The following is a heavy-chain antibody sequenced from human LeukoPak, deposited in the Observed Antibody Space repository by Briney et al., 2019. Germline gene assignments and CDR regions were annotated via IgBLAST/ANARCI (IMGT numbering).Heavy chain of an antibody. Sequence: ASVKVSCKASGGTFSSYAISWVRQAPGQGLEWMGWINPNSGGTNYAQKFQGRVTMTRDTSISTAYMELSRLRSDDTAVYYCATAAAGPTPLDYWGQGTLVTVSS. CDR3: ATAAAGPTPLDY. D-gene: IGHD6-13*01. CDR2: INPNSGGT. CDR1: GGTFSSYA. J-gene: IGHJ4*02. V-gene: IGHV1-2*02.